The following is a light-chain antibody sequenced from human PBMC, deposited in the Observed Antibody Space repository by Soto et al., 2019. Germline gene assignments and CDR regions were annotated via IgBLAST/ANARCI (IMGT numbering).Light chain of an antibody. V-gene: IGKV3-15*01. CDR1: QSVSSN. CDR2: GAS. J-gene: IGKJ4*01. Sequence: EIVMTQSPATLSVSPGERVTLSCRANQSVSSNLAWYQQKPGQAPRLLISGASTRATGIPDRFSGSGSGTEFTLTISSLQSEDFAVYYCQEYNNWPALTFGGGTKVDIK. CDR3: QEYNNWPALT.